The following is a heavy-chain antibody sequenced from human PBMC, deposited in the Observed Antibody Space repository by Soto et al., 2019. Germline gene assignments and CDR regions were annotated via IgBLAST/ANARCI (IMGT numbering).Heavy chain of an antibody. D-gene: IGHD3-10*01. CDR3: ARDRTLWFGEASYYYYGMDV. CDR1: GYSFTSYW. V-gene: IGHV5-51*01. CDR2: IYPGDSDT. Sequence: GESLKISCKGSGYSFTSYWIGWVRQMPGKGLEWMGIIYPGDSDTRYSPSFQGQVTISADKSISTAYLQWSSLKASDTAMYYCARDRTLWFGEASYYYYGMDVWGQGTTVTVSS. J-gene: IGHJ6*02.